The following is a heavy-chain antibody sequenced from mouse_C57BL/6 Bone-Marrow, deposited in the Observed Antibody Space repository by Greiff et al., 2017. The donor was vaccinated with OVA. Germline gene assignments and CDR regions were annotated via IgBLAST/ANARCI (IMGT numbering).Heavy chain of an antibody. Sequence: EVKLEESGGGLVKPGGSLKLSCAASGFTFSSYAMSWVRQTPEKRLEWVATISDGGSYTYYPDNVKGRFTISRDNAKNNLYLQMSHLKSEDTAMYYCARENYPFAYWGQGTLVTVSA. CDR1: GFTFSSYA. CDR2: ISDGGSYT. J-gene: IGHJ3*01. D-gene: IGHD2-1*01. V-gene: IGHV5-4*01. CDR3: ARENYPFAY.